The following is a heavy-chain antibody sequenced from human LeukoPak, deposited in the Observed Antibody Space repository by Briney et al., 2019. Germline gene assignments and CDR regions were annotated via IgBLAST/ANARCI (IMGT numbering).Heavy chain of an antibody. CDR2: INPNSGGT. CDR3: ARTGRLLSNYYYGMDV. J-gene: IGHJ6*02. Sequence: ASVKVPCKASGYTFTGYYMHWVRQAPGQGLEWMGWINPNSGGTNYAQKFQGRVTMTRDTSISTAYMELSRLRSDDTAVYYCARTGRLLSNYYYGMDVWGQGTTVTVSS. CDR1: GYTFTGYY. D-gene: IGHD6-25*01. V-gene: IGHV1-2*02.